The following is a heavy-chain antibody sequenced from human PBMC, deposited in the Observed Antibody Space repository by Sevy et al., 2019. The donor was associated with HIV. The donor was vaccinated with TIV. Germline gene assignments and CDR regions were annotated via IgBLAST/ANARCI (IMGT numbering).Heavy chain of an antibody. Sequence: GSLRLSCAVSGFSFDSYGMTWVRQAPGKGLEWVSGISGSGTRTYYADSVKGRFIISRDNSKNTLYLQMNSLRSEDTAIYYCEKGGGGHYDPDEIGYYFYYYNMDVWGKGTTVTVSS. V-gene: IGHV3-23*01. D-gene: IGHD3-22*01. J-gene: IGHJ6*03. CDR2: ISGSGTRT. CDR1: GFSFDSYG. CDR3: EKGGGGHYDPDEIGYYFYYYNMDV.